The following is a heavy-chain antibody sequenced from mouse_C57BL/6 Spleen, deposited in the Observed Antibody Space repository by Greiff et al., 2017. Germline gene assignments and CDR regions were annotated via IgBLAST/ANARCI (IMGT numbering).Heavy chain of an antibody. CDR1: GFTFSDYG. V-gene: IGHV5-17*01. CDR3: ARAGGSSPYAMDD. J-gene: IGHJ4*01. D-gene: IGHD1-1*01. CDR2: ISSGSSTI. Sequence: EVKVVESGGGLVKPGGSLKLSCAASGFTFSDYGMHWVRQAPEKGLEWVAYISSGSSTIYYADTVKGRFTISRDNAKNTLFLQMTSLRSEDTAMYYCARAGGSSPYAMDDWGQGTSVTVSS.